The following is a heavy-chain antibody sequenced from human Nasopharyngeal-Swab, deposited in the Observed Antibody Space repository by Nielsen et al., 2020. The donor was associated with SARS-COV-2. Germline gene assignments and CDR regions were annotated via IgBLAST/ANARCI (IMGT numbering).Heavy chain of an antibody. CDR2: IYSGGST. D-gene: IGHD5-18*01. Sequence: GESLKISCAASGFTVSSNYMSWVRQAPGKGLEWVSVIYSGGSTYYADSVKGRFTISRDNSKNTLYLQMNSLRAEDTAVYYCARDRGYSYGYSHYYYGMDVWGQGTTVTVSS. J-gene: IGHJ6*02. CDR3: ARDRGYSYGYSHYYYGMDV. V-gene: IGHV3-53*01. CDR1: GFTVSSNY.